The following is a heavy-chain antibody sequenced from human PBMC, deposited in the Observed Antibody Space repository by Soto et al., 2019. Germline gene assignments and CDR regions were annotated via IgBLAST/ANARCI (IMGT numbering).Heavy chain of an antibody. Sequence: VQLVESGGGVVQPGRSLRLSCAASGFSVGTYAMMWVRQPPGKGQEWVAGMTGSGGDIRYADPVKGRFTISKDNYKNTLYLQMNNVRAGDTAIYYCAKDAVYGDGLWLAGNWGQGTLVTVSS. V-gene: IGHV3-23*04. J-gene: IGHJ4*02. CDR2: MTGSGGDI. CDR3: AKDAVYGDGLWLAGN. D-gene: IGHD2-21*02. CDR1: GFSVGTYA.